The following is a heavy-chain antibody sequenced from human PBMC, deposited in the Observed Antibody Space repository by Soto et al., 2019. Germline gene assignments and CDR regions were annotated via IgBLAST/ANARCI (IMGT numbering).Heavy chain of an antibody. CDR1: GYTFTSYG. D-gene: IGHD3-3*01. Sequence: PGPPVKVSCKASGYTFTSYGISWVRQAPGQGLEWMGWISAYNGNTNYAQKLQGRVTMTTDTSTSTAYMELRSLRSDDTAVYYCARDFGYYDFWSGTYYFDYWGQGTLVTVSS. V-gene: IGHV1-18*04. CDR3: ARDFGYYDFWSGTYYFDY. CDR2: ISAYNGNT. J-gene: IGHJ4*02.